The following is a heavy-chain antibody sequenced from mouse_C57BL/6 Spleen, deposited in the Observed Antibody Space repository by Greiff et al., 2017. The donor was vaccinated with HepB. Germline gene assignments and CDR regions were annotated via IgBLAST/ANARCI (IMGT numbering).Heavy chain of an antibody. CDR3: ARDSYYDYDDYAMDY. V-gene: IGHV5-4*01. CDR2: ISDGGSYT. Sequence: EVKVVESGGGLVKPGGSLKLSCAASGFTFSSYAMSWVRQTPEKRLEWVATISDGGSYTYYPDNVKGRFTISRDNAKNNLYLQMSHLKSEDTAMYYCARDSYYDYDDYAMDYWGQGTSVTVSS. D-gene: IGHD2-4*01. CDR1: GFTFSSYA. J-gene: IGHJ4*01.